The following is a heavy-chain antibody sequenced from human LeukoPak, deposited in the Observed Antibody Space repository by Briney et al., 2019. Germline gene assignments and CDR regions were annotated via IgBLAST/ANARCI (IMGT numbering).Heavy chain of an antibody. J-gene: IGHJ4*02. V-gene: IGHV1-2*02. D-gene: IGHD2-2*01. Sequence: ASVKVSCKASGYTFTGYYMHWVRRAPGQGLEWMGWINPNSGGTNYAQKFQGRVTMTRDTSISTAYMELSRLRSDDTAVYYCARDGPLGYCSSTSCRGAMGYWGQGTLVTVSS. CDR3: ARDGPLGYCSSTSCRGAMGY. CDR2: INPNSGGT. CDR1: GYTFTGYY.